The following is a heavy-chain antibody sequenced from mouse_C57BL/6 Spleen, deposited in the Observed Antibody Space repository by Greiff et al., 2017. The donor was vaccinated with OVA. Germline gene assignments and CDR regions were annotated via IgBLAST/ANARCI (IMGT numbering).Heavy chain of an antibody. CDR2: IDPSDSYT. V-gene: IGHV1-59*01. CDR3: ARDEGGY. J-gene: IGHJ4*01. Sequence: QVQLKQPGAELVRPGTSVKLSCKASGYTFTSYWMHWVKQRPGQGLEWIGVIDPSDSYTNYNQKFKGKATLTEDTSSSTAYMQLSSLTSEDSAVYYCARDEGGYWGQGTSVTVSS. CDR1: GYTFTSYW.